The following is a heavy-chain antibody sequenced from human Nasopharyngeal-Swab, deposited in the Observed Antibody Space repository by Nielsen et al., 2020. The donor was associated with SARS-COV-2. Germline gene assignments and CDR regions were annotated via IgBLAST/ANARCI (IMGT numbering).Heavy chain of an antibody. D-gene: IGHD6-13*01. CDR2: IYYSGST. CDR3: ARGRAAAVDY. V-gene: IGHV4-59*01. Sequence: WIRQPPGKGLEWIGYIYYSGSTNYNPSLKSRVTISVDTSKNQFSLKLSSVTAADTVVYYCARGRAAAVDYWGQGTLVPSPQ. J-gene: IGHJ4*02.